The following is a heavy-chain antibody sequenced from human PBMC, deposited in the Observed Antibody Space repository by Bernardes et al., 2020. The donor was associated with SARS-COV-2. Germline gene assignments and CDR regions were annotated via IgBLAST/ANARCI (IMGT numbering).Heavy chain of an antibody. CDR2: IIPIFGTP. Sequence: SVKVSCKASGGTFSTHGINWVRQARGLGLEWMGRIIPIFGTPIYAPEFQGRVTITADESTNTAYMELSSLLSEDTALYYCATGPTSTGEFGSWGQGTPVTVSS. J-gene: IGHJ4*02. D-gene: IGHD2-2*01. CDR1: GGTFSTHG. CDR3: ATGPTSTGEFGS. V-gene: IGHV1-69*13.